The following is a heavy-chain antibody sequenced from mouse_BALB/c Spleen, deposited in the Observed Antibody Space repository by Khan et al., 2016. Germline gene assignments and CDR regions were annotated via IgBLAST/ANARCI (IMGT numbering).Heavy chain of an antibody. CDR2: INTETGEP. V-gene: IGHV9-2-1*01. Sequence: QIQLVQSGPELKKPGETVKISCKASGYTFTDYSMHWVKQAPGKGLKWMGWINTETGEPTYADDFKGRFDVSLETSASTDYLQIHNLKNEDTASYFCARSRCSSSDYYAMDYWGQVTSVPFSS. CDR3: ARSRCSSSDYYAMDY. CDR1: GYTFTDYS. J-gene: IGHJ4*01. D-gene: IGHD1-1*01.